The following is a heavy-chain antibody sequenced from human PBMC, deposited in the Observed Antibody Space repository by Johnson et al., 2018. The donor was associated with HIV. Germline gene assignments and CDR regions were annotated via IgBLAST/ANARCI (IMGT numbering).Heavy chain of an antibody. CDR1: GFTFSSYG. CDR3: AKDGAYSIPWSAFDI. CDR2: IRYDGSNK. D-gene: IGHD3-16*01. V-gene: IGHV3-30*02. J-gene: IGHJ3*02. Sequence: QVQLVESGGGLVQPGGSLRLSCAASGFTFSSYGMHWVRQAPGKGLEWVAFIRYDGSNKYYADSVKGRFTISRDNSKNTLYLQMNSLRAEDTAVYYCAKDGAYSIPWSAFDIWGQGTMVTVSS.